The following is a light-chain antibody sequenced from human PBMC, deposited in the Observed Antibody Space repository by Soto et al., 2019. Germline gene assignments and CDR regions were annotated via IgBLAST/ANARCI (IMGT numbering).Light chain of an antibody. CDR3: HKDNSAPLT. Sequence: DIQLTQSPSSLSASVGDRVTITCRASRAFSNYLAWYQQKPGKVPKLLIYDASTLQSGVPSRFSGSGSGTDFTLTIYSLQPEDVATYYCHKDNSAPLTFGGGTKVEIK. V-gene: IGKV1-27*01. CDR1: RAFSNY. CDR2: DAS. J-gene: IGKJ4*01.